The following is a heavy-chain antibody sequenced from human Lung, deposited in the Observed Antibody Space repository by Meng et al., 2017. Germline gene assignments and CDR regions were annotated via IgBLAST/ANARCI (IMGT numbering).Heavy chain of an antibody. CDR2: IYHSGST. J-gene: IGHJ5*02. Sequence: QVRLKGSDPGLVKPSGTLSLTCAVSGGSISSSNWWSWVRQPPGKGLEWIGEIYHSGSTNYNPSLKSRVTISVDKSKNQFSLKLSSVTAADTAVYYCARGSITMVRGVSVFDPWGQGTLVTVSS. CDR3: ARGSITMVRGVSVFDP. V-gene: IGHV4-4*02. D-gene: IGHD3-10*01. CDR1: GGSISSSNW.